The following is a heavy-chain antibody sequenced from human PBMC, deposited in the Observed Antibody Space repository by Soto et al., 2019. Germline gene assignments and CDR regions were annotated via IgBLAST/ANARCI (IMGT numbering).Heavy chain of an antibody. V-gene: IGHV4-59*01. CDR2: ISYTGST. CDR3: AREGVAAPYYYYGMDV. J-gene: IGHJ6*02. D-gene: IGHD2-15*01. Sequence: SKTLSLTCTVSGDSSRSYYWSWIRQPPGKGLEWIGYISYTGSTHYNPSLKSRVTISADTSKNQFSLKLSSVTTADTALYYCAREGVAAPYYYYGMDVWGQGSTVTVSS. CDR1: GDSSRSYY.